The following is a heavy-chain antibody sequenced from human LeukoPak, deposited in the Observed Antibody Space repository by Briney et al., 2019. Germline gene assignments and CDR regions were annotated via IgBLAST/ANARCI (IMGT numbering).Heavy chain of an antibody. D-gene: IGHD3-10*01. Sequence: GESLKISCKGSGYSFTSYWIGWVRQMPGKGLEWMGIIYPGDSDTRYSPSFQGQVTISADKSISTAYLQWSSLKASDTAMYYCARGGYGSGSYGDAFDIWGQGTMVTVSS. V-gene: IGHV5-51*01. CDR3: ARGGYGSGSYGDAFDI. CDR2: IYPGDSDT. CDR1: GYSFTSYW. J-gene: IGHJ3*02.